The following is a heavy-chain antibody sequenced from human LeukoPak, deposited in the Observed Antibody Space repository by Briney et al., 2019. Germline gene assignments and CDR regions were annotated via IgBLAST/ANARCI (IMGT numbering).Heavy chain of an antibody. CDR2: IYYSGST. V-gene: IGHV4-31*03. CDR1: GGSISSGGYY. D-gene: IGHD5-18*01. Sequence: SSETLSLTCTVSGGSISSGGYYWSWIRQHPGKGLEWIGYIYYSGSTYYNPSLRSRVTISVDTSKNQFSLKLSSVTAADTAVYYCARDTVVDTAMEVGYWGQGTLVTVSS. J-gene: IGHJ4*02. CDR3: ARDTVVDTAMEVGY.